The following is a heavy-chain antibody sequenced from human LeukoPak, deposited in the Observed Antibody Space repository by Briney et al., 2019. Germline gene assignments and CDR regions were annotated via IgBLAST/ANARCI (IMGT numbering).Heavy chain of an antibody. D-gene: IGHD2-15*01. Sequence: SVKVSCKASGYTFTGYYMHWVRQAPGQGLEWMGGIIPIFGTANYAQKFQGRVTITADKSTSTAYMELSSLRSEDTAVYYCARARSGCSGGSCYLKYYFDYWGQGTLVTVSS. J-gene: IGHJ4*02. CDR3: ARARSGCSGGSCYLKYYFDY. CDR1: GYTFTGYY. CDR2: IIPIFGTA. V-gene: IGHV1-69*06.